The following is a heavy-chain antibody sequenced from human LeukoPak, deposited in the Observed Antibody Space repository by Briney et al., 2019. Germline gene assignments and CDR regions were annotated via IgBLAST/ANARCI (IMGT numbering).Heavy chain of an antibody. CDR3: ARGARVRGVMGYYYYYMDV. D-gene: IGHD3-10*01. CDR1: GYTFTSYG. CDR2: ISAYNGNT. V-gene: IGHV1-18*01. Sequence: ASVKVSCKASGYTFTSYGISWVRQAPGQGLEWMGWISAYNGNTNYAQKLQGRVTMTTDTATSTAYMELRSLRSDDTAVYYCARGARVRGVMGYYYYYMDVWGKGTALTISS. J-gene: IGHJ6*03.